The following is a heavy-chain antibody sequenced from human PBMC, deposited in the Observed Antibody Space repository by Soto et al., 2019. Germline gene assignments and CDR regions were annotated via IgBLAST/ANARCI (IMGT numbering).Heavy chain of an antibody. J-gene: IGHJ3*01. CDR1: GFTLSRHT. V-gene: IGHV3-23*01. CDR3: ARRAFGSSRSFDL. D-gene: IGHD6-6*01. Sequence: GGSLRLSCAASGFTLSRHTMNWVRQAPERGLEWVSGISDGGDLTYNADSVKGRFTISRDNSKNILFLQMNSLRAEDTALYYCARRAFGSSRSFDLWGQGTMVTVSS. CDR2: ISDGGDLT.